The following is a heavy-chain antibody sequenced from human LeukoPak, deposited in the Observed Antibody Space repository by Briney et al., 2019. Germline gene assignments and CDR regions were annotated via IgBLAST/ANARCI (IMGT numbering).Heavy chain of an antibody. CDR1: GFTFSSYW. CDR3: AREGAYGSGSYSDYFDY. V-gene: IGHV3-7*01. CDR2: IKQDGSEK. J-gene: IGHJ4*02. Sequence: GGSLRLSCAASGFTFSSYWMSWVRQAPGKGLEWVANIKQDGSEKYHVDSVKGRFTISRDNAKNSLYLQMNSLRAEDTAVYYCAREGAYGSGSYSDYFDYWGQGTLVTVSS. D-gene: IGHD3-10*01.